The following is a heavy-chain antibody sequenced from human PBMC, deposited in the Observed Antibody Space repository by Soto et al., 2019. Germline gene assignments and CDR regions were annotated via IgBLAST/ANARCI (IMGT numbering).Heavy chain of an antibody. J-gene: IGHJ6*02. V-gene: IGHV3-21*01. CDR1: GFTFSSYS. CDR3: ARDPRSSSWYFLYYYGMDV. CDR2: ISSSSSYI. D-gene: IGHD6-13*01. Sequence: GGSLRLSCAASGFTFSSYSMNWVRQAPGKGLEWVSSISSSSSYIYYADSVKGRFTISRDNAKNSLYLQMNSLRAEDTAVYYCARDPRSSSWYFLYYYGMDVWGQGTTVTVSS.